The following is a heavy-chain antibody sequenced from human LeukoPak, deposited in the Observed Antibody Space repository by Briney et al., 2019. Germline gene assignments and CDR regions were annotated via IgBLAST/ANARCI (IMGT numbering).Heavy chain of an antibody. Sequence: GGSLRLSCAASGFTFTSYGIHWVRQAPGKGLEWVANIKQDGSEKYYVDSVKGRFTISRDNAKNSLYLQMNSLRAEDTAVYYCAVPAPTYYYDSSGYHDAFDIWGQGTMVTVSS. CDR2: IKQDGSEK. CDR3: AVPAPTYYYDSSGYHDAFDI. J-gene: IGHJ3*02. D-gene: IGHD3-22*01. V-gene: IGHV3-7*01. CDR1: GFTFTSYG.